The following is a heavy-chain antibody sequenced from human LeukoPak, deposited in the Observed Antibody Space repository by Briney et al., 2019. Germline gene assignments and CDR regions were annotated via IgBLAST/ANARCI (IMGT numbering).Heavy chain of an antibody. V-gene: IGHV1-69*01. D-gene: IGHD2-2*03. J-gene: IGHJ6*02. CDR3: ARLDIVVVPAPVGSDYYGMDV. CDR1: GGTFSSYA. Sequence: ASVKVSCKASGGTFSSYAISWVRQAPGQGLEWMGGIIPIFGTANYAQKFQGRVTITADESTSTAYMELSSLRSEDTAVYYCARLDIVVVPAPVGSDYYGMDVWGQGTTVTVSS. CDR2: IIPIFGTA.